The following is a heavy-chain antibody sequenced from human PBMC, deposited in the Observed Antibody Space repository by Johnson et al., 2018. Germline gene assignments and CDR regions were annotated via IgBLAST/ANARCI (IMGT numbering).Heavy chain of an antibody. J-gene: IGHJ6*03. CDR1: GFTFSSYG. Sequence: HVQLVQSGGGVVQPGRSLRLSCAASGFTFSSYGIHWVRQAPGKGLEWVAVISYDGSNKYYADSVKGRFSISRDNSKSTLFLQMNSLRADDTAVYYCAKEGLYYFYMDVWGKGTTVTVAS. CDR3: AKEGLYYFYMDV. CDR2: ISYDGSNK. V-gene: IGHV3-30*18.